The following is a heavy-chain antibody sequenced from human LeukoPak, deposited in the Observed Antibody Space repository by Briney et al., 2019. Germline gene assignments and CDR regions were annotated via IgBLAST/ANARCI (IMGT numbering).Heavy chain of an antibody. CDR1: GYTFTSYY. CDR3: ARELTLGAFDI. D-gene: IGHD4-23*01. J-gene: IGHJ3*02. V-gene: IGHV1-46*01. CDR2: IDPSGGST. Sequence: ASVKVSCKASGYTFTSYYMHWVRRAPGQGLEWMGIIDPSGGSTSYAQKFQGRVTMTRDTSTSTVYMELSSLRSEDTAVYYCARELTLGAFDIWGQGTMVTVSS.